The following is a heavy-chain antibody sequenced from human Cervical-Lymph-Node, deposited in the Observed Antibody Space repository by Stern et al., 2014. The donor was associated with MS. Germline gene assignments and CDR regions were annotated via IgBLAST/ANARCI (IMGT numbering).Heavy chain of an antibody. CDR2: IFPLDSDS. CDR1: GYSFTSNW. Sequence: EVQLVQSGAEMKKVGESLRISCKGSGYSFTSNWIGWVCQLPGGRLEWMGIIFPLDSDSRYRPSFQGQGTISADTSINTAYLRWTSLRTSDTAKYFCARLDSSGWSRWGQGTLVTVSS. V-gene: IGHV5-51*01. D-gene: IGHD6-19*01. CDR3: ARLDSSGWSR. J-gene: IGHJ4*02.